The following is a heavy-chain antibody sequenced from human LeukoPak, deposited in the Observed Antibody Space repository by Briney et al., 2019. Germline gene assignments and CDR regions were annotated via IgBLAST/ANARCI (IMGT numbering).Heavy chain of an antibody. J-gene: IGHJ5*02. V-gene: IGHV4-59*08. CDR1: GGSISSYY. CDR2: FYDSGNT. Sequence: PSETLSLTCTVSGGSISSYYWSWIRQPPGKGLEWIGSFYDSGNTYYNPSLKSRVTISVDTSKNQFSLKLTSVTAADTAVYFCARINYHDTTGYYYSFDPWGQGTLVTVSS. CDR3: ARINYHDTTGYYYSFDP. D-gene: IGHD3-22*01.